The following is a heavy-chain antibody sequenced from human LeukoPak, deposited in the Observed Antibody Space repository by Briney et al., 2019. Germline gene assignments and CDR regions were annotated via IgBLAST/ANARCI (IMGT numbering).Heavy chain of an antibody. V-gene: IGHV3-23*01. CDR2: ISASGINA. Sequence: PGGSLRLSCVVSGFTFSNYAMSWVRQAPGKGLEWVSVISASGINAYYADSVKGRFTISRDNSRNTLYLQMNSLRAEDTAAYYCAKGSYYDSSGSFYFDYWGQGTLVTVSS. CDR3: AKGSYYDSSGSFYFDY. CDR1: GFTFSNYA. J-gene: IGHJ4*02. D-gene: IGHD3-22*01.